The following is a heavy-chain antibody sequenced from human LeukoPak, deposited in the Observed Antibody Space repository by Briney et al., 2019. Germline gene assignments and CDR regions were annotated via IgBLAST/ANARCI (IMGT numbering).Heavy chain of an antibody. V-gene: IGHV3-53*01. CDR3: ARAPPWGY. CDR2: IYSGGST. J-gene: IGHJ4*02. Sequence: GGSLRLSCAASGFTFSSYWVSWVRQAPGKGLEWVSVIYSGGSTYYADSVKGRFTISRDNSKNTLYLQMNSLRAEDTAVYYCARAPPWGYWGQGTLVTVSS. D-gene: IGHD3-16*01. CDR1: GFTFSSYW.